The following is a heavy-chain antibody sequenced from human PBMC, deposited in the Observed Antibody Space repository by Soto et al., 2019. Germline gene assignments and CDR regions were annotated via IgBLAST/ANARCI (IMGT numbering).Heavy chain of an antibody. CDR3: AHIGRAGTSWGY. V-gene: IGHV2-5*01. D-gene: IGHD6-19*01. CDR1: GFSLSTSGVG. CDR2: IYWYDDK. Sequence: QITLKESGPTLVKPTQTLTLTCTFSGFSLSTSGVGVGWIRQPPGKALECLALIYWYDDKRYIPSLKSRLTITKYTSKNQVVLTMTNMDPVDTATYYCAHIGRAGTSWGYWGQGTLVTVSS. J-gene: IGHJ4*02.